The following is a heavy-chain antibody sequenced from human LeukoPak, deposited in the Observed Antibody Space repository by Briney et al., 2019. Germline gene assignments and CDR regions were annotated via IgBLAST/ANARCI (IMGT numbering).Heavy chain of an antibody. V-gene: IGHV4-59*01. Sequence: PSETLSLTCTVSGGSISSYYWSWIRQPPGKGLEWIGYIYYSGSTNYNPSLKSRVTISVDTSKNQFSLKLSSVTAADTAVYYCARDLDYGGTDYWGQGTLVTVSS. CDR2: IYYSGST. J-gene: IGHJ4*02. CDR3: ARDLDYGGTDY. D-gene: IGHD4-23*01. CDR1: GGSISSYY.